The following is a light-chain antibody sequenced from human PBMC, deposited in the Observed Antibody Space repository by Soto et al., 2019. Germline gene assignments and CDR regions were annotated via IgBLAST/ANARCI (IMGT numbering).Light chain of an antibody. CDR2: GAS. V-gene: IGKV3-15*01. CDR1: QSVSSN. CDR3: QQYKNWPIN. J-gene: IGKJ5*01. Sequence: EIVMTQSPATLSVSPGERATLSCRASQSVSSNLAWYQQKPVQAPRLLIYGASTRATGIPARFSGSGSGTEFTLTISSLQSEDFAVYYCQQYKNWPINCGQGTRRRL.